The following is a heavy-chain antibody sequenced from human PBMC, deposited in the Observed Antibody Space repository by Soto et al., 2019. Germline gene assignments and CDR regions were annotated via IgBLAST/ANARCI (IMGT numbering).Heavy chain of an antibody. J-gene: IGHJ5*02. V-gene: IGHV3-74*01. CDR2: INSDASHT. CDR3: VRNGHCITTSCYRNWFGP. Sequence: EVQLVESGGGLVQPGGSLRLSCAASGFTFSTYWMHWIRQVPGKGLEWVSRINSDASHTYYADSVKGRFTISRDNAKNPLQLEMNRLKAEDTAVDYLVRNGHCITTSCYRNWFGPWGQGTLVTVSS. D-gene: IGHD2-2*01. CDR1: GFTFSTYW.